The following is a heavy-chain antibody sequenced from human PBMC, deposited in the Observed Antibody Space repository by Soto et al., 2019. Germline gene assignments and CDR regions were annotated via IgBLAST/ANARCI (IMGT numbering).Heavy chain of an antibody. J-gene: IGHJ4*02. Sequence: GGSLRLSCAGSGFTPTTTPLSWVRQPPGKGLEWVTTISGTASRTYYVDSVKGRFFISRDNSKNTVTLQMNNLTVDDTAVYYCATSFRYFDNWGQGTRVIVSS. D-gene: IGHD3-9*01. CDR2: ISGTASRT. CDR3: ATSFRYFDN. V-gene: IGHV3-23*01. CDR1: GFTPTTTP.